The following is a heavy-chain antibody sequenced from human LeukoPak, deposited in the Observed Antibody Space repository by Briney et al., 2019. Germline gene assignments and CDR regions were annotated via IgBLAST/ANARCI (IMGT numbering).Heavy chain of an antibody. V-gene: IGHV3-74*01. CDR3: ARGGGYYYFDY. CDR2: INSDGSST. D-gene: IGHD3-3*01. Sequence: GGSLRLSCAVSGFTFSSYWMHWVRQAPGKGLVWVSRINSDGSSTSYADSVKGRFTISRDNAKNTLYLQMNSLRAEDTAVYYCARGGGYYYFDYWGQGTLVTVSS. J-gene: IGHJ4*02. CDR1: GFTFSSYW.